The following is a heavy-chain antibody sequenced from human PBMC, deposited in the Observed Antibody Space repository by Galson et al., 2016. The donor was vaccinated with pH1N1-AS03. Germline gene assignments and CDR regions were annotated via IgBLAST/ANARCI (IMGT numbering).Heavy chain of an antibody. CDR1: GYTFSTYG. D-gene: IGHD2-15*01. Sequence: SVKVSCKASGYTFSTYGVSWVRQAPGQGLEWMGWFSGYEDDTNYAQNVAGRVTMTTDKSTSTVYMELRSLRSDDTAMYYCAADRGFRPVTFDIWGQGTWVTV. J-gene: IGHJ3*02. V-gene: IGHV1-18*04. CDR3: AADRGFRPVTFDI. CDR2: FSGYEDDT.